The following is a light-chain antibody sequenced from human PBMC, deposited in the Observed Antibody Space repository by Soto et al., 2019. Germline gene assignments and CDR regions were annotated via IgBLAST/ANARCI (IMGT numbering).Light chain of an antibody. CDR3: QQYGSPPRT. CDR2: GAS. V-gene: IGKV3-20*01. Sequence: IVLTQYRATLSLSGGESTTLSCRASQSVSSSYLAWYQQKPGQAPRLLIYGASSRATGIPDRFSCSGSGPDMTLISSRVVPDDSAVYSCQQYGSPPRTFGGGTKVDIK. J-gene: IGKJ4*01. CDR1: QSVSSSY.